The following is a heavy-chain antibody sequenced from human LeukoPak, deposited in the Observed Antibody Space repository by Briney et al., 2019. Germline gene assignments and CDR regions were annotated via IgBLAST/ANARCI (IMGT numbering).Heavy chain of an antibody. D-gene: IGHD3-22*01. J-gene: IGHJ4*02. Sequence: PGGSPRLSCAASGFTFSDYYMSWIRQAPGKGLEWVSYISSSGSTIYYADSVKGRFTISRDNAKNSLYLQMNSLRAEDTAVYYCARDEYYYDSSTGFDYWGQGTLVSVSS. CDR3: ARDEYYYDSSTGFDY. V-gene: IGHV3-11*04. CDR2: ISSSGSTI. CDR1: GFTFSDYY.